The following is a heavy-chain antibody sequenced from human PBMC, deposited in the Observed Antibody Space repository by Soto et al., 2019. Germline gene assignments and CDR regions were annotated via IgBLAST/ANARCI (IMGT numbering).Heavy chain of an antibody. CDR3: ARAPVYSSSQPRNWFDP. CDR1: GYTFTSYA. CDR2: INAGNGNT. J-gene: IGHJ5*02. V-gene: IGHV1-3*01. D-gene: IGHD6-13*01. Sequence: QVQLVQSGAEVKKPGASVKVSCKASGYTFTSYAMHWVRQAPGQRLEWMGWINAGNGNTKYSQKFQGRVTITRDTTASTAYMELSSLRSEDTAVYYCARAPVYSSSQPRNWFDPWGQGTLVTVSS.